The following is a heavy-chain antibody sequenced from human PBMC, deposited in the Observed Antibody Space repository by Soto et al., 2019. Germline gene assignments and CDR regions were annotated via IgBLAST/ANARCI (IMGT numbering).Heavy chain of an antibody. CDR2: ISYDGSNK. CDR1: GFTFSSYG. V-gene: IGHV3-30*03. D-gene: IGHD6-19*01. J-gene: IGHJ3*02. CDR3: ATPIAVAGLLHDAFDI. Sequence: GGSLRLSCAASGFTFSSYGMHWVRQAPGKGLEWVAVISYDGSNKYYADSVKGRFTISRDNSKNTLYLQMNSLRAEDTAVYYCATPIAVAGLLHDAFDIWGQGTMVTVSS.